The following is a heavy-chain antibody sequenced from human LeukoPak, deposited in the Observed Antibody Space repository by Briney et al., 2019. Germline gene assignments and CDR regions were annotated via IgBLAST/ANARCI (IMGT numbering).Heavy chain of an antibody. Sequence: GGSLRLSCAASGVTFSSYSMNWVRQAPGKGLEWVSGISWNSGSIGYADSVKGRFTISRDNAKNSLYLQMNSLRAEDTALYYCAKDIRRYYDSSGCDYWGQGTLVTVSS. J-gene: IGHJ4*02. V-gene: IGHV3-9*01. D-gene: IGHD3-22*01. CDR3: AKDIRRYYDSSGCDY. CDR2: ISWNSGSI. CDR1: GVTFSSYS.